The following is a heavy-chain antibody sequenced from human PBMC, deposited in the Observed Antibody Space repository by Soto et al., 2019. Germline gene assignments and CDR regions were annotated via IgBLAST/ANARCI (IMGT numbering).Heavy chain of an antibody. V-gene: IGHV3-23*01. D-gene: IGHD2-2*01. CDR2: ISGSGGST. J-gene: IGHJ5*02. CDR3: ANSGYCSSTSCEAPNWFDP. CDR1: GFTFSSYA. Sequence: PGGSLRLSCAASGFTFSSYAMSWVRQAPGKGLEWVSAISGSGGSTYYADSVKGRFTISRDNSKNTLYLQMNSLRAEDTAVYYCANSGYCSSTSCEAPNWFDPWGQGTLVTVSS.